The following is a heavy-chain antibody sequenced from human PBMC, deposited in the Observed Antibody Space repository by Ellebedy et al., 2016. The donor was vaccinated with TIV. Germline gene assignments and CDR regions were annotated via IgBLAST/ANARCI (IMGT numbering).Heavy chain of an antibody. Sequence: GESLKISCAASGFTFGNYAMDWVRQAPGKGLEWVANIDPAGCETNYVDSVKGRFTMSRDNAKSSLFLQMSSLRPDDTAVYYCVRGGGSGNHFEFWGQGTLVAVSS. CDR1: GFTFGNYA. CDR3: VRGGGSGNHFEF. CDR2: IDPAGCET. V-gene: IGHV3-7*01. D-gene: IGHD6-19*01. J-gene: IGHJ4*02.